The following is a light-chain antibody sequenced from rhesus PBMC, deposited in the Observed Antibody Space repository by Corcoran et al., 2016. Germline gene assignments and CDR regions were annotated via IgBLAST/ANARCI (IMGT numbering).Light chain of an antibody. CDR1: QGITKD. CDR2: EAS. CDR3: QHYYSTPYS. Sequence: DIQMTQSPSSLSAFVGDRVTITCRASQGITKDLAWYQQKPGETPKLLIYEASSLQSGIPSRFSGSGAGTDFTLTINSLQSEDFATYYCQHYYSTPYSFGQGTKVEIK. V-gene: IGKV1-21*01. J-gene: IGKJ2*01.